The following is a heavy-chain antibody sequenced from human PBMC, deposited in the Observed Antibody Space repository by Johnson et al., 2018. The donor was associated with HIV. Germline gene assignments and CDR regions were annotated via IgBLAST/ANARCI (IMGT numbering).Heavy chain of an antibody. J-gene: IGHJ3*02. Sequence: QVQLVESGGGVVQPGGSLRLSCAASGFTFADYGMHWVRQPPGKGLEWVAFIAHDESITHYADSVKGRFTISRDNAKNSLYLQMNSLRAESTAVYYCARLSPDRGAFDIWGQGTMVTVSS. D-gene: IGHD3-10*01. CDR3: ARLSPDRGAFDI. V-gene: IGHV3-33*05. CDR1: GFTFADYG. CDR2: IAHDESIT.